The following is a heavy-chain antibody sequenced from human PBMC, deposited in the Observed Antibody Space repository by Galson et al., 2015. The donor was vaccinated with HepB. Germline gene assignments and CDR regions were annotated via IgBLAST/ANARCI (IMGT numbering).Heavy chain of an antibody. CDR1: GFSLSTSGVG. CDR2: IYWDDDK. CDR3: ARRQGGSSYSSGRNSGAFDI. J-gene: IGHJ3*02. D-gene: IGHD6-19*01. V-gene: IGHV2-5*05. Sequence: PALVKPTQTLTLTCTFSGFSLSTSGVGVGWIRQPPGKALEWLVFIYWDDDKRYDPSLRSRLSITKDTSKNQVVLTMTNMDTVDTATYYCARRQGGSSYSSGRNSGAFDIWGQGTMVTVSS.